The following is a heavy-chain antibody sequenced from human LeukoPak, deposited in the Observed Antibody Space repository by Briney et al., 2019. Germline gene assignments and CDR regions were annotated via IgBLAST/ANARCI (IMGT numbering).Heavy chain of an antibody. J-gene: IGHJ3*02. CDR1: GFTFSSNA. V-gene: IGHV3-30-3*01. Sequence: PGRSLRLSCAASGFTFSSNAMHWVRQAPGKGLEWVAIISNGGNTKYYADSIKGRFTISRDNSKNTPFLQMNTLRAEGTAVYYCARDLLITSDAFDIWGQGTMVTVSS. CDR3: ARDLLITSDAFDI. CDR2: ISNGGNTK. D-gene: IGHD3-10*01.